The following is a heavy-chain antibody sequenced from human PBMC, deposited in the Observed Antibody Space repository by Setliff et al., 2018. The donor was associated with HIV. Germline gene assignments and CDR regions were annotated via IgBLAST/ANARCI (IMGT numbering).Heavy chain of an antibody. D-gene: IGHD4-17*01. V-gene: IGHV4-61*09. CDR3: ARLQLKVTTWYFDL. Sequence: SETLSLTCTVSGCSISSGSYYWSWIRQPAGKGLEWIGHIYTSGSTNYNPSLKSRVTISVDTSKNQFSLKLRSVTAADTAVYYCARLQLKVTTWYFDLWGRGTLVTVSS. J-gene: IGHJ2*01. CDR1: GCSISSGSYY. CDR2: IYTSGST.